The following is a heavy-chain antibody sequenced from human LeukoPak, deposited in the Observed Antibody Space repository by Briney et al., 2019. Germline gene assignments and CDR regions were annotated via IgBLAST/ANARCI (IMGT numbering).Heavy chain of an antibody. V-gene: IGHV3-30*03. Sequence: GGSLRLSCAASGFTFSSYGMQWVRQAPGKGLEWVAVISYDGSNKYYADSVKGRFTISRDNSKNTLYLQMNSLRAKDTAVYYCASIAAAGTFDYWGQGTLVTVSS. CDR3: ASIAAAGTFDY. D-gene: IGHD6-13*01. CDR1: GFTFSSYG. CDR2: ISYDGSNK. J-gene: IGHJ4*02.